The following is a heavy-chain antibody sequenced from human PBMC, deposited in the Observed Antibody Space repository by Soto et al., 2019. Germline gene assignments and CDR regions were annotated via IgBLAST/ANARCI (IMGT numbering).Heavy chain of an antibody. J-gene: IGHJ6*02. D-gene: IGHD3-3*01. CDR1: RFARSTSGMC. Sequence: SGPKLVSHTQTVTLTCSVTRFARSTSGMCVSWIRQPPGKALEGHALIDREDDKSFSTSLNYTLTISKDTTKNQVDLTRTNMEPVDTATYYCARTATIVGVVNQSYYYYGMAVWGQGTRVTVSS. CDR2: IDREDDK. CDR3: ARTATIVGVVNQSYYYYGMAV. V-gene: IGHV2-70*01.